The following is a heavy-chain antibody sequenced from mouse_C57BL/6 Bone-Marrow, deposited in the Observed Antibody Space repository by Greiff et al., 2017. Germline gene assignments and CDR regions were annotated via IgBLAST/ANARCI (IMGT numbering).Heavy chain of an antibody. CDR2: ISSCSSTI. Sequence: EVQLVESGGGLVKPGGSLKLSCAASGFTFSDYGMHWVRQAPEKGLEWVAYISSCSSTIYYADTVKGRFTLPRVNAKNTLFLQMTSLRAEDTARYYCARSFHYYGSRYGYYAMDYWGQGTSVTVSS. V-gene: IGHV5-17*01. CDR3: ARSFHYYGSRYGYYAMDY. CDR1: GFTFSDYG. D-gene: IGHD1-1*01. J-gene: IGHJ4*01.